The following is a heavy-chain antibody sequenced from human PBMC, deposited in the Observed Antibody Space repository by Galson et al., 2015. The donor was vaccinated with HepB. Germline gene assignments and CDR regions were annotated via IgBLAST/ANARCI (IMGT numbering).Heavy chain of an antibody. CDR3: AREIIAAAGTFPYYYYGMDV. D-gene: IGHD6-13*01. CDR2: ISSSSSYI. V-gene: IGHV3-21*01. J-gene: IGHJ6*02. CDR1: GFTFSSYS. Sequence: SLRLSCAASGFTFSSYSMNWVRQAPGKGLEWVSSISSSSSYIYYADSVKGRFTISRDNAKNSLYLQMNSLRAEDTAVYYCAREIIAAAGTFPYYYYGMDVWGQGTTVTVSS.